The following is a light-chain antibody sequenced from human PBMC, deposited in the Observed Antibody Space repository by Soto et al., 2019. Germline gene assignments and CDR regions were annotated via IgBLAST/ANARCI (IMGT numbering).Light chain of an antibody. V-gene: IGKV4-1*01. J-gene: IGKJ1*01. CDR2: WAS. Sequence: DIVMTQSPDSLAVSLGERATINCKSSQSVLYSSNNKNYLAWYQQKPGQPPKLLISWASTRESGVPDRFSGSGSGTDFTLTISSLPAEDVEVYYCQQYYSTPRTFGQGTKVEIK. CDR1: QSVLYSSNNKNY. CDR3: QQYYSTPRT.